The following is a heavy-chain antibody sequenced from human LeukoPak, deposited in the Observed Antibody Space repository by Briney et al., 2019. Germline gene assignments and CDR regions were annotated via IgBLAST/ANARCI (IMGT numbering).Heavy chain of an antibody. CDR1: GFTFSNYW. CDR3: ARDDGDYAHPVDY. CDR2: IKEDGSEK. Sequence: GGSLRLSCAASGFTFSNYWMSWVRQAPGKGLEWVANIKEDGSEKYYVDSVKGRFTISRDNAKNSLYLQMNSLRAEDTAVYYCARDDGDYAHPVDYWGQGTLVTVSS. D-gene: IGHD4-17*01. V-gene: IGHV3-7*01. J-gene: IGHJ4*02.